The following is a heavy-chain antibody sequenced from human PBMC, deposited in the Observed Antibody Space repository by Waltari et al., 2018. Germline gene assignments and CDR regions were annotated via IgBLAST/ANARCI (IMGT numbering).Heavy chain of an antibody. J-gene: IGHJ4*02. CDR2: IKGDGSQK. Sequence: EVHLVESGGGLVQPGGSLRRSCEASGFTFSTYWMTWVRQAPGKGLEWLANIKGDGSQKNYVDSVKGRFTISRDTANNSLYLQMNSLRAEDTAVYYCARDPHYSNFDYWGQGTLVTVSS. V-gene: IGHV3-7*01. CDR3: ARDPHYSNFDY. CDR1: GFTFSTYW. D-gene: IGHD4-4*01.